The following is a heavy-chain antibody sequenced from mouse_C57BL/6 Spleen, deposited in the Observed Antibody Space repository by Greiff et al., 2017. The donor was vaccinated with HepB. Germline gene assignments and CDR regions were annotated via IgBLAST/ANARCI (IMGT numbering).Heavy chain of an antibody. D-gene: IGHD1-1*01. J-gene: IGHJ4*01. CDR2: IHPSDSDT. Sequence: QVQLQQPGAELVKPGASVKVSCKASGYTFTSYWMHWVKQRPGQGLEWIGRIHPSDSDTNYNQKFKGKATLTVDKSSSTAYMQLSSLTSVDSAVYYCAIESSSPYYYAMDYWGQGTSVTVSS. CDR1: GYTFTSYW. V-gene: IGHV1-74*01. CDR3: AIESSSPYYYAMDY.